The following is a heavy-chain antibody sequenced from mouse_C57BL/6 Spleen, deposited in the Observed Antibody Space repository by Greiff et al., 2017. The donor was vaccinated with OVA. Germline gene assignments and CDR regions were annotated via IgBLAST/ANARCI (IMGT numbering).Heavy chain of an antibody. CDR3: ARRGGYDAWFAY. D-gene: IGHD2-2*01. V-gene: IGHV1-55*01. Sequence: QVQLQQPGAELVKPGASVKMSCKASGYTFTSYWITWVKQRPGQGLEWIGDIYPGSGSTNYNEKFKSKATLNVDTSSSTAYMQLSSLTSEDSAVYYCARRGGYDAWFAYWGQGTLVTVSA. CDR2: IYPGSGST. J-gene: IGHJ3*01. CDR1: GYTFTSYW.